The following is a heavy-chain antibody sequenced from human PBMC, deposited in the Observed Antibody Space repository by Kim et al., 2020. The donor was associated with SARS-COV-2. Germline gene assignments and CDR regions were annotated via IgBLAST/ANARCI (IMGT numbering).Heavy chain of an antibody. D-gene: IGHD3-10*01. V-gene: IGHV1-8*01. J-gene: IGHJ6*03. Sequence: ASVKVSCKASGYTFTSYDINCVRQATGQGLEWMGWMNPNSGNTGYAQKFQGRVTMTRNTSISTAYMELSSLRSEDTAVYYCARGLLVRGVFYYYYYMDVWGKGTTVTVSS. CDR3: ARGLLVRGVFYYYYYMDV. CDR1: GYTFTSYD. CDR2: MNPNSGNT.